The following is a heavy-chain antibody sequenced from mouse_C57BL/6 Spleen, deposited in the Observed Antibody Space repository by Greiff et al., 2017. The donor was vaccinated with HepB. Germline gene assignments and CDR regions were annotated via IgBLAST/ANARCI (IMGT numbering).Heavy chain of an antibody. J-gene: IGHJ2*01. CDR2: ISSGGDYI. V-gene: IGHV5-9-1*02. D-gene: IGHD2-4*01. CDR1: GFTFSSYA. Sequence: EVNVVESGEGLVKPGGSLKLSCAASGFTFSSYAMSWVRQTPEKRLGWVAYISSGGDYIYYADTVKGRFTISRDNARNTLYLQMSSLKSEDTAMYYCTRRYDYDDGPFDYWGQGTTLTVSS. CDR3: TRRYDYDDGPFDY.